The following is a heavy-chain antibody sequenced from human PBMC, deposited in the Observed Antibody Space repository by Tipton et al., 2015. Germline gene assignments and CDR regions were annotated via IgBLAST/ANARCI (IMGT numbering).Heavy chain of an antibody. CDR1: GYSINNDYY. J-gene: IGHJ4*02. CDR3: AKVYASSSWYVDY. D-gene: IGHD6-13*01. CDR2: IYYLGST. V-gene: IGHV4-59*01. Sequence: GLVKPSETMSPTCDVSGYSINNDYYWSWIRQPPGKGLEWIGYIYYLGSTIYNPSFKSRVTISGDTSKNQLSLRVSSVTAADTAVYYCAKVYASSSWYVDYWGQGTLVTVSS.